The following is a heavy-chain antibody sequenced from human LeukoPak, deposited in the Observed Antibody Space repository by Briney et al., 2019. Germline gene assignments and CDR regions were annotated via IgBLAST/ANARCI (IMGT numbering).Heavy chain of an antibody. CDR3: VRDRGTYRPIDY. J-gene: IGHJ4*02. D-gene: IGHD1-26*01. CDR1: GFTFSTYW. V-gene: IGHV3-7*03. CDR2: INHDGSEK. Sequence: PGGSLRLSCAASGFTFSTYWMTWVRQPPGKGLEWVAHINHDGSEKYYVDSVKGRFTISRDNAKNSLYLQMNSLRAEDTAIYYCVRDRGTYRPIDYWGQGTLVTVSS.